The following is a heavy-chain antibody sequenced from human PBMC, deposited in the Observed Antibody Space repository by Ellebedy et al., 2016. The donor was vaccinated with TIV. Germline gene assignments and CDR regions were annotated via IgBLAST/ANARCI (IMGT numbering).Heavy chain of an antibody. V-gene: IGHV3-21*01. J-gene: IGHJ4*02. D-gene: IGHD6-13*01. Sequence: GESLKISCAASEFTFSSYTMNWVRQAPGKGLEWVSSISSSGTFMHNADSVKGRFTISRDNAKNSLYLQMNRLRVEDTAIYYCARPAASYSSSWYDFDCWGQGTLVTVSS. CDR3: ARPAASYSSSWYDFDC. CDR1: EFTFSSYT. CDR2: ISSSGTFM.